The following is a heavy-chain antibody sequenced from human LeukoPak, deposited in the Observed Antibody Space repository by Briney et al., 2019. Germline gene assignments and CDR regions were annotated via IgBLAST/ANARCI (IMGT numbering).Heavy chain of an antibody. J-gene: IGHJ6*03. CDR2: IYTSGST. CDR3: ARAPVEMATIYYYYYMDV. Sequence: SETLSLTCTVSGGSISSGSCYWSWIRQPAGKGLEWIGRIYTSGSTNYNPSLKSRVTISVDTSKNQFSLKLSSVTAADTAVYYCARAPVEMATIYYYYYMDVWGKGTTVTVSS. V-gene: IGHV4-61*02. CDR1: GGSISSGSCY. D-gene: IGHD5-24*01.